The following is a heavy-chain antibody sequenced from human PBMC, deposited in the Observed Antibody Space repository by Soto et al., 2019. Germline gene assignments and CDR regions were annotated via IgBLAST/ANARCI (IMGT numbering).Heavy chain of an antibody. CDR2: IYYSGST. D-gene: IGHD2-15*01. J-gene: IGHJ5*02. CDR3: ARHGSRYCSGGSCSLDP. CDR1: GGSISSYY. V-gene: IGHV4-59*08. Sequence: SETLSLTCTVSGGSISSYYWSWIRQPPGKGLEWIGYIYYSGSTNYNPSLKSRVTISVDTSKNQFSLKLSSVTAADTAVYYCARHGSRYCSGGSCSLDPWGQGTLVTVSS.